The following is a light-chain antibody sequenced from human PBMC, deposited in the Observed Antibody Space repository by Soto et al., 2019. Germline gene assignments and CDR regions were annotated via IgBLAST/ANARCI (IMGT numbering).Light chain of an antibody. CDR2: GAS. V-gene: IGKV3-15*01. CDR1: QSVRSY. J-gene: IGKJ1*01. Sequence: ETVMTQSPATLSVSPGARATLSCRASQSVRSYLAWYQQKPGQTPSLLIYGASTRATGVPARFSGSGSGTDFTLTISSLQSEDFAVYYCQQYNNWPALTFGQGTKVEVK. CDR3: QQYNNWPALT.